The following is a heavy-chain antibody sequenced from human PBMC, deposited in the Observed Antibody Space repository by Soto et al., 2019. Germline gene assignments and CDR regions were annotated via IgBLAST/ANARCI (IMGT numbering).Heavy chain of an antibody. CDR1: GFTFSNAW. V-gene: IGHV3-15*01. J-gene: IGHJ4*02. CDR2: IKSKTDGGTT. CDR3: TTDPNLDIVVEY. Sequence: KPGGSLRLSCAASGFTFSNAWMSWVRQAPGKGLEWVGRIKSKTDGGTTDYAAPVKGRFTISRDDSKNTLYLQMNSLKTEDTAVYYCTTDPNLDIVVEYWGQGTLVTVSS. D-gene: IGHD2-15*01.